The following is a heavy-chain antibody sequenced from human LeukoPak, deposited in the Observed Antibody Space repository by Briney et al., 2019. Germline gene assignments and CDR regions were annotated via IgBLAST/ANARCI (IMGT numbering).Heavy chain of an antibody. D-gene: IGHD4-17*01. CDR1: GFTFSSYA. J-gene: IGHJ4*02. V-gene: IGHV3-64D*06. CDR2: ISSNGGST. CDR3: VKVTYDYGDYELDY. Sequence: GSLRLSWSASGFTFSSYAMHWVRQAPGKGLEYVSAISSNGGSTYYADSVKGRFTISRDNSKNTLYLQMSSLRAEDTAVYYCVKVTYDYGDYELDYWGQGTLVTVSS.